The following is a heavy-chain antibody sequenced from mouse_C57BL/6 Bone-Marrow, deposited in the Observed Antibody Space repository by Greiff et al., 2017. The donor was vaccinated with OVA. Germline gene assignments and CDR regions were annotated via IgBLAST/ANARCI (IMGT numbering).Heavy chain of an antibody. Sequence: QVQLQQSGAELVRPGTSVKMSCKASGYTFTNYWLGWAKQRPGHGLEWIGDIYPGGGYTNYNEKFKGKATLTADKSSSTAYMQLSSLTSEDSAIYYCAREDLLLRTFFAYWGQGTLVTVSA. CDR1: GYTFTNYW. CDR3: AREDLLLRTFFAY. V-gene: IGHV1-63*01. CDR2: IYPGGGYT. D-gene: IGHD1-1*01. J-gene: IGHJ3*01.